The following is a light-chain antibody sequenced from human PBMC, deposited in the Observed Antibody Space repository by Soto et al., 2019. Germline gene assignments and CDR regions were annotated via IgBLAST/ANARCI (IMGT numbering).Light chain of an antibody. CDR1: QSVGTN. CDR2: RGF. Sequence: ETVMTQSPATLSVSPGERATLSFRASQSVGTNLAWHQQKPGQAPRLLIYRGFTRATGIPARFRGSASGTEFNLTISSLQSEDFAVYYCQQYDNWPPTFGGGNKVDIK. V-gene: IGKV3-15*01. CDR3: QQYDNWPPT. J-gene: IGKJ4*01.